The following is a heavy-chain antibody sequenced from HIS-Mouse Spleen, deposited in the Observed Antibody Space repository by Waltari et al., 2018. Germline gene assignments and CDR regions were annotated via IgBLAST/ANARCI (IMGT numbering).Heavy chain of an antibody. J-gene: IGHJ4*02. V-gene: IGHV1-2*02. CDR3: ARGYLAAGNFDY. D-gene: IGHD6-13*01. CDR1: GYTFTGYY. CDR2: INPNRGGT. Sequence: QVQLVQSGAEVKKPGASVKVSCKASGYTFTGYYMHWVRQAPGQGLEGMGWINPNRGGTNYAQKFQGRVTMTRDTSISTAYMELSRLRSDDTAVYYCARGYLAAGNFDYWGQGTLVTVSS.